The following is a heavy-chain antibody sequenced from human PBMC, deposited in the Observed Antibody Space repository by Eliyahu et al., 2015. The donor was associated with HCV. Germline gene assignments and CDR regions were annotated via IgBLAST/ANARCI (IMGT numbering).Heavy chain of an antibody. CDR1: GFTFSRYW. Sequence: EVQLVESGGGLVQPGGSLTLSCAASGFTFSRYWMHWVRQAPGKGLVWVSCFNGDGRTTTYADSVKGRFTISRDNAKNTLYLQMNSLRAEDTAVYYCVREGPSNPDAFDIWGQGTMVTVSS. CDR3: VREGPSNPDAFDI. J-gene: IGHJ3*02. CDR2: FNGDGRTT. V-gene: IGHV3-74*01. D-gene: IGHD4-11*01.